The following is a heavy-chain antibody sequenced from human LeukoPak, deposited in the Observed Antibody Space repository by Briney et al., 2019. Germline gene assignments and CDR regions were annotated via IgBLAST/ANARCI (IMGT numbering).Heavy chain of an antibody. CDR3: ARELLNAPTPGAY. J-gene: IGHJ4*02. CDR1: GGSISSSSYY. V-gene: IGHV4-39*07. CDR2: VHRSGST. D-gene: IGHD2-21*01. Sequence: SETLSLTCTVSGGSISSSSYYWGWIRQPPGKGLEWIGEVHRSGSTNYKPSLKRRVTISIDRSKDQISLDLTSVTAADTAVYYCARELLNAPTPGAYWGQGILVTVSS.